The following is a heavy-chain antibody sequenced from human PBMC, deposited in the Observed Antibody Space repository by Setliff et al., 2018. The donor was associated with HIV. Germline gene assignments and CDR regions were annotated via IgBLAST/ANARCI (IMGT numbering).Heavy chain of an antibody. Sequence: GESLKISCKASGYRFTSYWIAWVRQMPGKGLEWMGIIYPGDSDTRYSPSFQGQVTISVDKSLDSAYLQWDTLKASDTAMYYCARSNRGYDSRGFYRENWFDPWGQGTQVTVAS. CDR1: GYRFTSYW. J-gene: IGHJ5*02. D-gene: IGHD3-22*01. V-gene: IGHV5-51*01. CDR2: IYPGDSDT. CDR3: ARSNRGYDSRGFYRENWFDP.